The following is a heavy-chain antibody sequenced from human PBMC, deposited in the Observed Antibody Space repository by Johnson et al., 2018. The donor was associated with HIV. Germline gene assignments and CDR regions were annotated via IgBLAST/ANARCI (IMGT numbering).Heavy chain of an antibody. D-gene: IGHD7-27*01. CDR3: ARDGWGSRGWDDAFDI. CDR1: GFTFDDYA. V-gene: IGHV3-9*01. CDR2: ISWKSGSI. Sequence: VQLVESGGGLVQPGRSLRLSCAASGFTFDDYAMHWVRQAPGKGLEWVSGISWKSGSIGYADSVKGRFTISRDNSKNTLYLQMNSLRAEDTAVYYCARDGWGSRGWDDAFDIWGQGTMVTVSS. J-gene: IGHJ3*02.